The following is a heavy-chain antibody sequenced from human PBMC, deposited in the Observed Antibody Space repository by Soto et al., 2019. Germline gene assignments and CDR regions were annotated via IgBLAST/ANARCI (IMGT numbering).Heavy chain of an antibody. V-gene: IGHV3-48*01. CDR2: ISSSSSTI. D-gene: IGHD6-6*01. CDR3: ARDSPPVYRSSSYWYFDL. J-gene: IGHJ2*01. CDR1: GFTFSSYS. Sequence: EVQLVESGGGLVQPGGSLRLSCAASGFTFSSYSMNWVRQAPGKGLEWVSYISSSSSTIYYADSVKGRFTISRDNAKNSLYLQMNSLRAEDTAVYYCARDSPPVYRSSSYWYFDLWGRGTLVTVSS.